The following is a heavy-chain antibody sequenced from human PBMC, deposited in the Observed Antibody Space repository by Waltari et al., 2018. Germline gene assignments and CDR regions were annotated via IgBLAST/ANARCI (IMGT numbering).Heavy chain of an antibody. CDR1: GHTPFTHA. Sequence: EVQLLESGGGFVQSGGSLRLSCQASGHTPFTHAMYWVRQAPGKGLEWVSSISVSDATYYADSVKGRFTISRDYSDNTVYLQMDSLRADDTAVYFCAKPFYNWDDPLHSWGQGTPVTVSS. CDR2: ISVSDAT. J-gene: IGHJ1*01. CDR3: AKPFYNWDDPLHS. D-gene: IGHD1-20*01. V-gene: IGHV3-23*01.